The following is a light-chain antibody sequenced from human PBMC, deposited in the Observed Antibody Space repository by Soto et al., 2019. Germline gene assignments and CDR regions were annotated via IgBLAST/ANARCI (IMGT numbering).Light chain of an antibody. J-gene: IGLJ3*02. CDR3: CSYAGSYSWV. V-gene: IGLV2-11*01. CDR2: DVN. CDR1: SSDVGGYDY. Sequence: QAVVTQPRSVSGSPGQSVTISCTGTSSDVGGYDYVSWYQQHPGKAPKFIIYDVNKRPSGVPDRFSGSKSGNSASLTISGLQAEDEADYYCCSYAGSYSWVFGGGTQLTVL.